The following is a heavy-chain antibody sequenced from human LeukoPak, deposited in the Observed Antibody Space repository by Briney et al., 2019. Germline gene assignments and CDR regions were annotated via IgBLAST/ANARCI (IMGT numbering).Heavy chain of an antibody. CDR2: IYYSGSS. CDR1: GGSISSYY. D-gene: IGHD3-10*01. J-gene: IGHJ5*02. V-gene: IGHV4-59*01. CDR3: ATYGSGSYYKGWFDP. Sequence: SETLSLTCTVSGGSISSYYWSWIRQPPGKGLEWIGYIYYSGSSNYNPSLKSRVTISVDTSKNQFSLKLSSVTAADTAVYYCATYGSGSYYKGWFDPWGQGTLVTVSS.